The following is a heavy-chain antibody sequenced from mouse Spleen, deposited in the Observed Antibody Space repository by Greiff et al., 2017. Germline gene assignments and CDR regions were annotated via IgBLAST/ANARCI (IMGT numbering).Heavy chain of an antibody. CDR3: ARNYGYDAMDD. J-gene: IGHJ4*01. CDR1: GFSFTSYG. D-gene: IGHD1-2*01. Sequence: VKLMESGPGLVQPSQSLSISCTASGFSFTSYGVHWVRQSPGKGLEWLGEIWSGGSTDYNAAFITSLSISKDNSTNQVFFQMSSLQADDTAIYYCARNYGYDAMDDWGQGTSVTVSS. V-gene: IGHV2-2*01. CDR2: IWSGGST.